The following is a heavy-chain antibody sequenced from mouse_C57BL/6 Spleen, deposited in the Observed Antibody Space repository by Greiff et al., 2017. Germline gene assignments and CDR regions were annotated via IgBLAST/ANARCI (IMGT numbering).Heavy chain of an antibody. J-gene: IGHJ2*01. V-gene: IGHV1-55*01. D-gene: IGHD1-1*01. CDR3: ARYYYGISYLDY. CDR1: GYTFTSYW. Sequence: VQLQQPGAELVKPGASVKMSCKASGYTFTSYWITWVKQRPGQGLEWIGDIYPGSGSTNYNEKFKSKATLTVDTSSSTAYMQLSSLTSEDSAVYYCARYYYGISYLDYWGQGTTLTVSS. CDR2: IYPGSGST.